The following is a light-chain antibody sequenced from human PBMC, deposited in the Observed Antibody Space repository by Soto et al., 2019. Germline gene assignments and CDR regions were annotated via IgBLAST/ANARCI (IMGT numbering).Light chain of an antibody. CDR1: QCVLYSSNNKNY. V-gene: IGKV4-1*01. J-gene: IGKJ2*01. CDR3: QQYYGSSST. CDR2: WAS. Sequence: DIVMTQSPDSLAVSLGERATINCKSSQCVLYSSNNKNYLAWYQQKPGQPPKLLIYWASTRESGVPDRFTGSGSGTDFTLTISSLQAEDAAVYYCQQYYGSSSTFGQGTKLEIK.